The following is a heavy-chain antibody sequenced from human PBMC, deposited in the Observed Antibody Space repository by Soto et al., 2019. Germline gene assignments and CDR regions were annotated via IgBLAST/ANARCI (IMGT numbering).Heavy chain of an antibody. V-gene: IGHV4-59*01. D-gene: IGHD3-9*01. CDR3: ARALILTGYYIHDAFDI. J-gene: IGHJ3*02. CDR1: GGSISSYY. Sequence: SETLSLTSTVSGGSISSYYWSWIRQPPGKRLEWIGYIYYSGSTNYNPSLKSRVTISVDTSKNQFSLKLSSVTAADTAVYYCARALILTGYYIHDAFDIWGQGTMVTVSS. CDR2: IYYSGST.